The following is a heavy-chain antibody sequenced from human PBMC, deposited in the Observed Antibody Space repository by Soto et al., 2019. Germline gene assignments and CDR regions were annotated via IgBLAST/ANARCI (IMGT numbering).Heavy chain of an antibody. CDR1: GYTFTSYG. J-gene: IGHJ5*02. V-gene: IGHV1-18*01. D-gene: IGHD6-13*01. CDR3: ARDPLGGSSWYLGWFDP. Sequence: QVPLVQSGAEVKKPGASVKVSCKASGYTFTSYGIIWVRQAPGQGLEWMGWISAYNGNTNYAQKLQGRVTMTTDTSTSTAYMELRSLRSDDTAVYYCARDPLGGSSWYLGWFDPWGQGTLVTVSS. CDR2: ISAYNGNT.